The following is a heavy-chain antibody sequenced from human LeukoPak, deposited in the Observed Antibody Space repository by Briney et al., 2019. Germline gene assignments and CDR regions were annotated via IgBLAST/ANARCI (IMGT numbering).Heavy chain of an antibody. V-gene: IGHV4-30-4*01. J-gene: IGHJ4*02. D-gene: IGHD3-16*01. CDR3: TGDRSAYADS. Sequence: SETLSLTCTISGGSISSGDNYWSWIRQPPGKGLEWIGYIYYRGATYYNPSLKSRITMSLDTSKSQFSLKVYSVTAADTAVCYCTGDRSAYADSWGQGTLVTVSS. CDR1: GGSISSGDNY. CDR2: IYYRGAT.